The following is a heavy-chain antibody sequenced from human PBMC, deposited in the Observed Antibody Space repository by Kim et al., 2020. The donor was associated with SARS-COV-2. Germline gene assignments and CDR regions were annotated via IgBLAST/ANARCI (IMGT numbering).Heavy chain of an antibody. CDR3: AGIRAAAGTGGFDY. V-gene: IGHV3-23*01. Sequence: HAVEDRFTISRDNSKNTLYLQMNSLGAEDTAVYYCAGIRAAAGTGGFDYWGQGTLVTVSS. J-gene: IGHJ4*02. D-gene: IGHD6-13*01.